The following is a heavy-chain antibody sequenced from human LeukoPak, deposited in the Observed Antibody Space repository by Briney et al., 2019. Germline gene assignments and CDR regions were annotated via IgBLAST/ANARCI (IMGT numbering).Heavy chain of an antibody. Sequence: SETLSLTCTVSSGSISTSNYYWGWVRQPPGKALEWIGNIFYSGSTNYNPSLKSRVTISVDTSKNQFSLKLSSVTAADTAVYYCAGDSGEGLVWDAFDIWGQGTMVTVSS. V-gene: IGHV4-39*07. CDR2: IFYSGST. CDR1: SGSISTSNYY. D-gene: IGHD3-10*01. J-gene: IGHJ3*02. CDR3: AGDSGEGLVWDAFDI.